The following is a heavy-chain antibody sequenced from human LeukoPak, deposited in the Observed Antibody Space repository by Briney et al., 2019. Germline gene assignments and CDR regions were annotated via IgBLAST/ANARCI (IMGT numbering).Heavy chain of an antibody. D-gene: IGHD2-2*02. CDR1: GGSISSGGYY. J-gene: IGHJ6*03. CDR3: ARGLWYCSSTSCYTRGIPSYYYYYMDV. Sequence: SETLSLTCTVSGGSISSGGYYWSWIRQPAGKGLEWIGRIYTSGSTNYNPSLKSRVTMSVDTSKNQFSLKLSSVTAADTAVYYCARGLWYCSSTSCYTRGIPSYYYYYMDVWGKGTTVTVSS. V-gene: IGHV4-61*02. CDR2: IYTSGST.